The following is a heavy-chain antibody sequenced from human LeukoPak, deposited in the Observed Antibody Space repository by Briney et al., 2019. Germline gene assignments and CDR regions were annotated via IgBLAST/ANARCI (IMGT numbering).Heavy chain of an antibody. V-gene: IGHV4-61*02. CDR1: GGSISSGNYY. Sequence: SETLSLTCTVSGGSISSGNYYWSWIRQPAGKGLEWIGRLHTSGSTNYNPSLKSRLTISVDRSKNQFSLKLTSVTAADTAVYYCARDGTRDGYNPFDYWGQGTLVTVSS. J-gene: IGHJ4*02. CDR3: ARDGTRDGYNPFDY. CDR2: LHTSGST. D-gene: IGHD5-24*01.